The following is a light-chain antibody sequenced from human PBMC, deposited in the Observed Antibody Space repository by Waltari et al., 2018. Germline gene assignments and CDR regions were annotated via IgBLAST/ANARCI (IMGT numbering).Light chain of an antibody. J-gene: IGLJ3*02. CDR2: DVI. V-gene: IGLV2-14*03. CDR3: CSYTITSTVV. CDR1: SNDVGVYNY. Sequence: QSALTQPASVSGSPGQSITISCTRTSNDVGVYNYVFWFQQYPGKAPKLIIYDVINRPAGVSTRFAGSTLCNTASLTITGLQSENETDYYCCSYTITSTVVFGGGTKLTVL.